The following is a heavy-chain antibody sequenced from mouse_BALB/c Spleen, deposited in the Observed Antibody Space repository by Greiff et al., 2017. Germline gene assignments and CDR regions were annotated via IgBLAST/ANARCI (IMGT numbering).Heavy chain of an antibody. CDR2: ISNLAYSI. Sequence: EVMLVESGGGLVQPGGSRKLSCAASGFTFSDYGMAWVRQAPGKGPEWVAFISNLAYSIYYADTVTGRFTISRENAKNTLYLEMSSLRSEDTAMYYCARGGNYDYYAMDYWGQGTSVTVSS. V-gene: IGHV5-15*02. J-gene: IGHJ4*01. D-gene: IGHD2-1*01. CDR1: GFTFSDYG. CDR3: ARGGNYDYYAMDY.